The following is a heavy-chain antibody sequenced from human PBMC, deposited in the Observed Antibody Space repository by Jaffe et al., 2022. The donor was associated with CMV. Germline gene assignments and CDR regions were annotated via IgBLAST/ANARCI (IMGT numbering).Heavy chain of an antibody. D-gene: IGHD3-9*01. V-gene: IGHV3-9*01. CDR3: VGGSSRYLDWFLRAAWFDL. CDR2: ISWNSDKR. J-gene: IGHJ5*02. Sequence: QLVEFGGELTQPGRSLRLSCAASGFHFSDFAMHWVRRVPGKGLEWVSGISWNSDKRLYADSVKGRFTISRDNAQRSLYLEMNDLRPDDTALYFCVGGSSRYLDWFLRAAWFDLWGLGTLVTVSS. CDR1: GFHFSDFA.